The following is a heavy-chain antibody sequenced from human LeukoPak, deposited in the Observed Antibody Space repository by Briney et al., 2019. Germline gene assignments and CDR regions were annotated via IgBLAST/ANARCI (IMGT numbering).Heavy chain of an antibody. J-gene: IGHJ5*02. Sequence: PSETLSLTCTVSGGSISSGDYYWSWIRQPPGKGLEWIGYIYYSGSTYYNPSLKSRVTISVDTSKNQFSLKLSSVTAADTAVYYCARSSSSSPGWFDPWGQGTLVTVSS. D-gene: IGHD6-6*01. V-gene: IGHV4-30-4*01. CDR1: GGSISSGDYY. CDR2: IYYSGST. CDR3: ARSSSSSPGWFDP.